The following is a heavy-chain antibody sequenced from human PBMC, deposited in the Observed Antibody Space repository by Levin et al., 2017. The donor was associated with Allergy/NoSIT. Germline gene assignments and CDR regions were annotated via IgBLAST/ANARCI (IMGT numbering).Heavy chain of an antibody. CDR1: GFTVSNNY. CDR3: ARGGSTVTSDY. Sequence: PGGSLRLSCAASGFTVSNNYMSWVRQAPEKGLEWVSVIYSGGSAYYADSVKGRFTISRDNSKNTLYLQMNSLRTEDTAVYYCARGGSTVTSDYWGQGTLVTVSS. J-gene: IGHJ4*02. CDR2: IYSGGSA. V-gene: IGHV3-53*01. D-gene: IGHD4-17*01.